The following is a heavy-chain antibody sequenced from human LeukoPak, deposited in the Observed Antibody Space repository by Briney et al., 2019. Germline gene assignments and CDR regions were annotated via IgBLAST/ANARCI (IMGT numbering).Heavy chain of an antibody. V-gene: IGHV4-39*07. Sequence: SETLSLTCTVSGGSISSSSYYWGWIRQPPGKGLEWIGSIYYTGSTYYNPSLKSRVTISVDTSKNQFSLKLSSVTAADTAVYYCARDRRGSGYFGGGWFDPRGQGTLVTVSS. CDR1: GGSISSSSYY. CDR2: IYYTGST. D-gene: IGHD3-22*01. J-gene: IGHJ5*02. CDR3: ARDRRGSGYFGGGWFDP.